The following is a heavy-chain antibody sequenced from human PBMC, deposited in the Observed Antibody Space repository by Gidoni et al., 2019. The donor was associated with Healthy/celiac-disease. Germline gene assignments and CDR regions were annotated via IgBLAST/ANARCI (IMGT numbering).Heavy chain of an antibody. CDR3: ARRSSSGYS. CDR2: ISSSSSTI. CDR1: GFTFSSYS. Sequence: EVQLVESGGGLVQPGGSLRLSCAASGFTFSSYSMNWVRQAPGKGLELVSYISSSSSTIYYADSVKGRFTISRDNAKNSLYLQMNSLRAEDTAVYYCARRSSSGYSWGQGTLVTVSS. J-gene: IGHJ4*02. D-gene: IGHD6-6*01. V-gene: IGHV3-48*01.